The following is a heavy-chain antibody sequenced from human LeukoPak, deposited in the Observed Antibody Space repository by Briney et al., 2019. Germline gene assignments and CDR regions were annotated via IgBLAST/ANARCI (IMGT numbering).Heavy chain of an antibody. V-gene: IGHV3-74*01. CDR1: GFTFSSYS. CDR3: AREPYDSSGYYKY. CDR2: INSDGSRT. D-gene: IGHD3-22*01. J-gene: IGHJ4*02. Sequence: GGSLRLSCAASGFTFSSYSMSWVRQAPGKGLVWVSRINSDGSRTTYADSVKGRFTISRDNAKNTLYLQMNSLRVEDMAVYYCAREPYDSSGYYKYWGQGTLVTVSS.